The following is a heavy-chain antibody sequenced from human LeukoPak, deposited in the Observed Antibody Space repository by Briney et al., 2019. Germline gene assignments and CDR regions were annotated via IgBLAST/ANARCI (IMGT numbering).Heavy chain of an antibody. CDR1: GYTFINYG. J-gene: IGHJ5*02. D-gene: IGHD3-3*01. V-gene: IGHV1-18*01. Sequence: PRASVKVSCKASGYTFINYGISWVRQAPGQGLEWMGWISANSGNTKFAQKVQGRITMTTDTSTSPAYMELRSLRSDDTAIYYCARDRHYDASTVFDPWGQGTLVTVSS. CDR3: ARDRHYDASTVFDP. CDR2: ISANSGNT.